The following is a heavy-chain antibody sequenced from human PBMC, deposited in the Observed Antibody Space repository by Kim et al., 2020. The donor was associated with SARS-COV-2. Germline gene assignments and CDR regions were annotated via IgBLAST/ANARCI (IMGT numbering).Heavy chain of an antibody. CDR3: ARRGGSGWGAFDL. D-gene: IGHD6-19*01. CDR1: GFTFTNYA. Sequence: GGSLRLSCAASGFTFTNYAMNWVRQAPGKGLEWVSTIGGSGADIFYADSVRGRFTISRDISKNTLYLQLNSLRADDTAINYCARRGGSGWGAFDLWGQGKMVIVSS. CDR2: IGGSGADI. V-gene: IGHV3-23*01. J-gene: IGHJ3*01.